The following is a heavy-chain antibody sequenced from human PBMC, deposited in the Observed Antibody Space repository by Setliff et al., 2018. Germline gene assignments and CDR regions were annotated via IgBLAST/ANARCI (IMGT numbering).Heavy chain of an antibody. CDR2: INHSGST. CDR3: ARQIDYGDFQYFDY. J-gene: IGHJ4*02. D-gene: IGHD4-17*01. Sequence: SETLSLTCAVYGGSFSGYYWSRIRQPPGKGLEWIGEINHSGSTNYNPSLKSRVTISVDTSKNQLSLKLNSVTAADTAVYYCARQIDYGDFQYFDYWGQGTLVTVSS. V-gene: IGHV4-34*01. CDR1: GGSFSGYY.